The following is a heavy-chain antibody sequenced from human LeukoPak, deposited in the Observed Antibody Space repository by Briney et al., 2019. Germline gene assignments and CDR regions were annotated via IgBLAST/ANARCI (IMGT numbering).Heavy chain of an antibody. CDR1: GGSVNGYY. CDR3: ARVPLRFLEPFDY. D-gene: IGHD3-3*01. Sequence: SETLSLTCSVYGGSVNGYYWSWIRQPPGTGLEWIGEINHSGTTNYNPSLKSRVTMSLDTSKNQFSLRLNSVTAADTAVYYCARVPLRFLEPFDYWGQGTLVTVSS. V-gene: IGHV4-34*01. J-gene: IGHJ4*02. CDR2: INHSGTT.